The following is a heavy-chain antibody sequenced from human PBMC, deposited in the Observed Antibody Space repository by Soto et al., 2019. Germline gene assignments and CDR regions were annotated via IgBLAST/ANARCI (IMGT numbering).Heavy chain of an antibody. CDR3: AKDPSYYGGNLRGSYFDY. Sequence: QVQLVQSGAEVKKPGSSVKVSCKASGGTFSSYAISWVRQAPGQGLEWMGGIIPIFGTANYAQKFQGRVTITADESTSTAYMELSSLRSEDTAVYYCAKDPSYYGGNLRGSYFDYWGQGTLVTVSS. V-gene: IGHV1-69*01. CDR2: IIPIFGTA. D-gene: IGHD4-17*01. J-gene: IGHJ4*02. CDR1: GGTFSSYA.